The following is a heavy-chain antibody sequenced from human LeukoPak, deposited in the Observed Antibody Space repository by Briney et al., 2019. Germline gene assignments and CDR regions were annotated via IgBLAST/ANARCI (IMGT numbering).Heavy chain of an antibody. Sequence: ASVKVSCKASGYTFTSYYMHWVRQAPGQGLEWMGIINPSGGSTSYAQKFQGRVTMTEDTSTDTAYMELSSLRSEDTAVYYCATGVITMVRGVKADIWGQGTMVTVSS. CDR2: INPSGGST. V-gene: IGHV1-46*01. J-gene: IGHJ3*02. CDR1: GYTFTSYY. CDR3: ATGVITMVRGVKADI. D-gene: IGHD3-10*01.